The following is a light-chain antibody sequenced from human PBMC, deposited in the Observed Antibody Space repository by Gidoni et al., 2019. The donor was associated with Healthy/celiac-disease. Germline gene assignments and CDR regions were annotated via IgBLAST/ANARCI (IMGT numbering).Light chain of an antibody. Sequence: DIQMTQSPSSLSASVGARVTITCRASQSISSYLNWYQQKPVKAPKLLIYAASSLQSGVPSRFSGSGSGTDCTLTISSLQPEDFATYYCQQSYSTPWTFGQGIKVEIK. CDR3: QQSYSTPWT. CDR1: QSISSY. V-gene: IGKV1-39*01. CDR2: AAS. J-gene: IGKJ1*01.